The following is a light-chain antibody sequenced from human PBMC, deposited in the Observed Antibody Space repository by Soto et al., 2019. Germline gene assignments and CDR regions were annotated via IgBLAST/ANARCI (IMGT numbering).Light chain of an antibody. V-gene: IGKV1-5*01. CDR1: QSINRW. Sequence: IQMTQSPSTLSASIGDTVTITCRASQSINRWLAWYQQRPGEAPKLLIFDASSLQSGVPSRFSGNGSGTEFTLIISGLQPDDFATYYCQQYGSYWTFGQGTKVEIK. J-gene: IGKJ1*01. CDR2: DAS. CDR3: QQYGSYWT.